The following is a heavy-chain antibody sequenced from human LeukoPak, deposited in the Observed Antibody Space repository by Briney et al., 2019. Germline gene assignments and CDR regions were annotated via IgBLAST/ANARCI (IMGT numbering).Heavy chain of an antibody. CDR1: GFSFSSYL. D-gene: IGHD6-13*01. J-gene: IGHJ4*02. V-gene: IGHV3-30*18. CDR3: AKEGDISSSWYLSNYFDY. CDR2: ISYDGSNT. Sequence: GRSLRLSCAASGFSFSSYLMHWVRQAPGKGLEWLAIISYDGSNTYYADSVKGRFTISRDNSENTLYLQMDSLRAEDTAVYYCAKEGDISSSWYLSNYFDYWGQGTLVTVSS.